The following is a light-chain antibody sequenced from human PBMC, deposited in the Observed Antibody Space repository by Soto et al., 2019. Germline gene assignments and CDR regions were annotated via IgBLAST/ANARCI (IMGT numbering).Light chain of an antibody. CDR1: SSDVGGYNY. Sequence: QSALTQPRSVSGSPGQSVTISCTGTSSDVGGYNYVSWYQQPPGKAPKLMIYDVTKRPSGVPDRFSGSKSGNTASLTISGLQAEDEADYYCCSYAGSYTKVFGGGTQLTVL. CDR3: CSYAGSYTKV. V-gene: IGLV2-11*01. CDR2: DVT. J-gene: IGLJ2*01.